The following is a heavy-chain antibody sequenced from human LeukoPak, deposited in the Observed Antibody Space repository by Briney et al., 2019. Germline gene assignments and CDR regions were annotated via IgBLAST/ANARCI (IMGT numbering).Heavy chain of an antibody. CDR3: ARGRFDGGCYSCFDF. CDR1: GGSISSGGYS. D-gene: IGHD2-21*01. V-gene: IGHV4-30-4*07. Sequence: SQTLSLTYAVSGGSISSGGYSWSWIRQPPGKGLEWIGYIYYSGSTYYNPSLKSRVTISVDTSKNQFSLKLSSVTAADTAVYYCARGRFDGGCYSCFDFWGQGTLVTVSS. J-gene: IGHJ4*02. CDR2: IYYSGST.